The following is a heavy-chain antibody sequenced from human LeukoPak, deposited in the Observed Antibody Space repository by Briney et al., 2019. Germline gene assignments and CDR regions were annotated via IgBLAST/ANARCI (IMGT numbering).Heavy chain of an antibody. Sequence: ASVKVSCKASGYTFTSYSISWVRQAPGQGLEWMGWISAYNGNTIYAQKVKGRVIMTTDTSTSTAYMELRSLKSDDTAVYYCARASYCSGGSCYSDYWGQGTLVTVSS. CDR2: ISAYNGNT. CDR1: GYTFTSYS. CDR3: ARASYCSGGSCYSDY. J-gene: IGHJ4*02. D-gene: IGHD2-15*01. V-gene: IGHV1-18*01.